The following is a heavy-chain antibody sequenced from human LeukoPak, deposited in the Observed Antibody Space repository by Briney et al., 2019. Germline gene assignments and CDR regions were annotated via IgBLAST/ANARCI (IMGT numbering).Heavy chain of an antibody. Sequence: SETLSLTCTVSGGSISSYYWSWIRQPPGKGLEWIGYINYSGSTNYNPSLKSRVTISVDTSKNQFSLKLSSVTAAGTAVYYCARAAAGTPEHFFDYWGQGTLVTVSS. CDR1: GGSISSYY. J-gene: IGHJ4*02. D-gene: IGHD6-13*01. CDR3: ARAAAGTPEHFFDY. V-gene: IGHV4-59*01. CDR2: INYSGST.